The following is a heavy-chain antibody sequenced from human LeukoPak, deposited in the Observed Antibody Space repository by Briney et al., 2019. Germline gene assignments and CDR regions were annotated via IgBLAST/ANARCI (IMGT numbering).Heavy chain of an antibody. Sequence: SQTLSLTCAISGDSVSGNRATWNWLRQSPSRGLEWLGRIYYRSKWYSDYAVSVKGRITINPDTSKNQFSLLLNSVTPEDTAVYFCGRAEHDWGSDYWGQGALVTVSS. CDR3: GRAEHDWGSDY. V-gene: IGHV6-1*01. CDR1: GDSVSGNRAT. J-gene: IGHJ4*02. D-gene: IGHD3-9*01. CDR2: IYYRSKWYS.